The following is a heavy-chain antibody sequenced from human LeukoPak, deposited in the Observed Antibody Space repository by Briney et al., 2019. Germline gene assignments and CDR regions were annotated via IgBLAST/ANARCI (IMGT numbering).Heavy chain of an antibody. V-gene: IGHV3-48*03. CDR1: GFTFSSYE. D-gene: IGHD4-17*01. CDR3: ARVADGDYPPYYYYYYMDV. CDR2: ISSSGSTI. Sequence: GGSLRLSCAASGFTFSSYEMNWVRQAPGKGLEWVSYISSSGSTIYYADSVKGRFTISRDNAKNSLYLQMNSLRAEDTAVYYCARVADGDYPPYYYYYYMDVWGKGTTVTVSS. J-gene: IGHJ6*03.